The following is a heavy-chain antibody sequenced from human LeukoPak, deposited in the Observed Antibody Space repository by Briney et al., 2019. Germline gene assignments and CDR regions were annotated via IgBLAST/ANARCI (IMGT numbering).Heavy chain of an antibody. CDR3: AKEGYRGGAFDI. V-gene: IGHV3-30*02. CDR2: IRYDGSNK. J-gene: IGHJ3*02. D-gene: IGHD3-16*02. Sequence: PGGSLRLSCAASGFTFSDYYMDWVRQAPGKGLEWVAFIRYDGSNKYYADSVKGRFTISRDNSKNTLYLQMNSLRAEDTAVYYCAKEGYRGGAFDIWGQGTMVTVSS. CDR1: GFTFSDYY.